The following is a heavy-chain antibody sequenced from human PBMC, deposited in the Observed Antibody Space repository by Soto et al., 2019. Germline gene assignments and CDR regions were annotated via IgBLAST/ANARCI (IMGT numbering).Heavy chain of an antibody. CDR1: GGTLSTNA. V-gene: IGHV1-69*06. Sequence: QVQLVQSGAEVKKAGSSVKVSCKTSGGTLSTNAISWVRQAPGQGLEWMGAIIPMFGSPKYAQKCQGRVTITADNPTSTIYMEMISLTSADTSVYYCARGGFVSGLYNALDAWGKGTTVAVSS. J-gene: IGHJ6*04. D-gene: IGHD6-19*01. CDR2: IIPMFGSP. CDR3: ARGGFVSGLYNALDA.